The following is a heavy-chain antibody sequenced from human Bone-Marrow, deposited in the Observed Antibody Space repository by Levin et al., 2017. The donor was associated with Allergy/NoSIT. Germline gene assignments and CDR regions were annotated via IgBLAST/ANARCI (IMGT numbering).Heavy chain of an antibody. CDR1: GFSLGTSGVG. D-gene: IGHD2-8*01. CDR3: AHRKMYAVTTFDC. J-gene: IGHJ4*02. Sequence: SGPTLVKPTQTLALTCSFSGFSLGTSGVGVGWIRQPPGKALEWITLIYWNGDLRFNPSLKTRVSITGDTSKNQVVLTMTNMEPEDTATYFCAHRKMYAVTTFDCWGQGTLVTVSS. V-gene: IGHV2-5*01. CDR2: IYWNGDL.